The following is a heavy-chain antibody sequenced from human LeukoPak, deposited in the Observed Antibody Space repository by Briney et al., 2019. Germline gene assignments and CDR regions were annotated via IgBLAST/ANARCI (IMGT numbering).Heavy chain of an antibody. CDR3: AKDLVVVPAAMPHDAFDI. CDR1: GFTFSSYG. CDR2: ISYGGSNK. J-gene: IGHJ3*02. Sequence: PGRSLRLSCAASGFTFSSYGMHWVRQAPGKGLEWVAVISYGGSNKYYADSVKGRFTISRDNSKNTLYLQMNSLRAEDAAVYYCAKDLVVVPAAMPHDAFDIWGQGTMVTVSS. D-gene: IGHD2-2*01. V-gene: IGHV3-30*18.